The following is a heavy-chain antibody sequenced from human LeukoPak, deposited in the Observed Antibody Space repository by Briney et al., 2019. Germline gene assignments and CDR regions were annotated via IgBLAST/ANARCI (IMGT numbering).Heavy chain of an antibody. J-gene: IGHJ4*02. CDR1: GGSISNTGYY. V-gene: IGHV4-39*01. CDR2: IYYSGST. Sequence: SETLSLTCSVSGGSISNTGYYWGWIRQPPGKGLEWIGSIYYSGSTFYNPSLKSRDTISVDTSKNQFSLKLRTVTAADTAVYYCARQDYYDSSGYSDYWGQGARVTVSS. D-gene: IGHD3-22*01. CDR3: ARQDYYDSSGYSDY.